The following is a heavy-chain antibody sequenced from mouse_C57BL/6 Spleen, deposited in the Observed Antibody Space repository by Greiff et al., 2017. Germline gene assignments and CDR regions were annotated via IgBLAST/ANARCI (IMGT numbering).Heavy chain of an antibody. D-gene: IGHD1-1*01. CDR1: GYTFTSYW. Sequence: QVQLQQPGAELVKPGASVKMSCKASGYTFTSYWIPWVKQRPGQGLAWIGDIYPGSGSTNYNEKFKSKATLTVDTSSSTAYMQLSSLTSEDSAVNYCASPFTTVVATPFAYWGQGTLVTVSA. CDR2: IYPGSGST. V-gene: IGHV1-55*01. CDR3: ASPFTTVVATPFAY. J-gene: IGHJ3*01.